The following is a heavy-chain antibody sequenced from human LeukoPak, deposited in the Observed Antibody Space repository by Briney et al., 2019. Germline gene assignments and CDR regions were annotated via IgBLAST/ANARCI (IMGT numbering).Heavy chain of an antibody. CDR1: GFTFANYA. CDR3: ARDDFRRGALGD. Sequence: PGGSLRLSCAASGFTFANYAMTWVRQAPGEGLQWVSMISGSGGNTYYADSVKGRFTISRDNSKNTLYLQMNSLRAEDTAVYYCARDDFRRGALGDWGQGTLVTVSS. CDR2: ISGSGGNT. V-gene: IGHV3-23*01. J-gene: IGHJ4*02. D-gene: IGHD3-3*01.